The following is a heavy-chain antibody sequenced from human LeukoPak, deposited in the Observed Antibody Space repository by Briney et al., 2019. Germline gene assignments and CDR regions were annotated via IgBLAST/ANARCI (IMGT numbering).Heavy chain of an antibody. CDR3: ARPPRITMVRGVQGGYFDY. D-gene: IGHD3-10*01. CDR1: GFTFSSYA. V-gene: IGHV3-30*04. CDR2: ISYDGSNK. J-gene: IGHJ4*02. Sequence: PGGSLRLSCAASGFTFSSYAMHWVRQASGKGLEWVAVISYDGSNKYYADSVKGRFTTSRDNSKNTLYLQMNSLRAEDTAVYYCARPPRITMVRGVQGGYFDYWGQGTLVTVSS.